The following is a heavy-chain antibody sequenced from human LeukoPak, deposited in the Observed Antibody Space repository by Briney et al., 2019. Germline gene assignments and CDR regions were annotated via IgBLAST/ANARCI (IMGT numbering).Heavy chain of an antibody. J-gene: IGHJ4*02. CDR1: GFTFSNAW. V-gene: IGHV3-15*01. D-gene: IGHD3-22*01. Sequence: GGSLRLSCAASGFTFSNAWMSWVRQAPGKGLEWVGRIKSKTDGGTTDYAAPVKGRFTISRDDSKNTLYLQMNSLKTEDTAVYCCTTDQRDYYYSSGYNREWGQGTLVTVSS. CDR3: TTDQRDYYYSSGYNRE. CDR2: IKSKTDGGTT.